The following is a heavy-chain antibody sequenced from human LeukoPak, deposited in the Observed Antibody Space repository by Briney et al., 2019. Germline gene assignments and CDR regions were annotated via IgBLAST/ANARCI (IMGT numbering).Heavy chain of an antibody. CDR3: ARARTRSVGLDV. V-gene: IGHV4-4*07. CDR2: IYTSGST. CDR1: GCSISSYV. Sequence: PSETLSLTCTVSGCSISSYVRSWIRQPAGKGLEWVGRIYTSGSTTYNPSLKSRVTMSVDTSKNQFSLKLSSVTAADTALYYCARARTRSVGLDVWGQGTTVTVSS. D-gene: IGHD1-14*01. J-gene: IGHJ6*02.